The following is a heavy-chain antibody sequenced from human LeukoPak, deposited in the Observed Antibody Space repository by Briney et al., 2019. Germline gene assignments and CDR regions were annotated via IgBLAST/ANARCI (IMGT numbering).Heavy chain of an antibody. V-gene: IGHV1-18*01. CDR3: ARVQSPSYYDILTGIYDAFDI. CDR1: GYTFTSYG. D-gene: IGHD3-9*01. Sequence: ASVRVSCKASGYTFTSYGISWVRQAPGQGLEWMGWISAYNGNTNYAQKLQGRVTMTRDMSTTTVYMELSSLRSEDTAVYYCARVQSPSYYDILTGIYDAFDIWGQGTMVTVSS. CDR2: ISAYNGNT. J-gene: IGHJ3*02.